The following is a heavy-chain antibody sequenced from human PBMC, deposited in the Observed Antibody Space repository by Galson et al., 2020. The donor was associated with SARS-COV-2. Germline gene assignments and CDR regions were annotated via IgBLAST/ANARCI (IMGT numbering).Heavy chain of an antibody. Sequence: ETSETLSLTCTVSGGSISSSNYYCGWIRQPPGKGLEWIGSIYYSGNTYYNPSLKSPVTISVDTSQNQFSLKLSSVTAAHTAVYYCARHGDCSSTTCYTGAFDIWGRGTMVTVSS. CDR1: GGSISSSNYY. J-gene: IGHJ3*02. V-gene: IGHV4-39*01. CDR3: ARHGDCSSTTCYTGAFDI. D-gene: IGHD2-2*02. CDR2: IYYSGNT.